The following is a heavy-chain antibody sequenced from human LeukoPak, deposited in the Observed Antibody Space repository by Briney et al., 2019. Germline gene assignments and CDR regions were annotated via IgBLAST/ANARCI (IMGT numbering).Heavy chain of an antibody. V-gene: IGHV3-23*01. CDR3: AKDLVGGYRSGGSCYSQDY. Sequence: PGGSLRLSCAASGFTFSSYSMNWVRQAPGKGLEWVSAISGSGGSTYYADSVKGRFTISRDNSKNTLYLHMNSLRAEDTAVYYCAKDLVGGYRSGGSCYSQDYKGQGTLVTVSS. CDR2: ISGSGGST. J-gene: IGHJ4*02. D-gene: IGHD2-15*01. CDR1: GFTFSSYS.